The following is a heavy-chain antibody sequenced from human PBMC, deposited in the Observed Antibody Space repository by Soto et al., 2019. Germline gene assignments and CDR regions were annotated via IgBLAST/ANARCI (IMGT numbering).Heavy chain of an antibody. Sequence: QVQLVQSGAEVKKPGASVKVSCKVSGYTLTELSMHWVRQAPGKGREWMGGFDPEDGETIYAQKFQGRVTMTEDTSTDTAYMELSSLRSEDTAVYYCATGTPEYYYDSSGYPFDYWGQGTLVTVSS. CDR2: FDPEDGET. V-gene: IGHV1-24*01. D-gene: IGHD3-22*01. CDR1: GYTLTELS. CDR3: ATGTPEYYYDSSGYPFDY. J-gene: IGHJ4*02.